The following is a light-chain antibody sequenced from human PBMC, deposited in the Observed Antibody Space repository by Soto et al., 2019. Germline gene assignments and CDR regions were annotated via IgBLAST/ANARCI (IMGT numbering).Light chain of an antibody. CDR1: QSVGSK. V-gene: IGKV3-15*01. CDR2: GAS. Sequence: EKVMTQSPVTRSVPPGERATLSCSASQSVGSKLAWYQQKPGQAPRLLLYGASNRATGIPVRFSGSGSGTEFTLTIRSLQSEDFAVYYCQQYDVWPALTCGGGNKGDIK. CDR3: QQYDVWPALT. J-gene: IGKJ4*01.